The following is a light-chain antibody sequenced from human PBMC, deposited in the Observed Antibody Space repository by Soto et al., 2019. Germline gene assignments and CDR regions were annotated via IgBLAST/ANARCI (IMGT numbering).Light chain of an antibody. J-gene: IGLJ1*01. CDR1: SSDIGIYKY. CDR3: LSHKPSTRRS. Sequence: QSALTQPASVSGSPGQSIAISCTGSSSDIGIYKYVSWYQQHPGKVPKLIIYEVTNRPSGVSNRFSGSKSGNTASLTISGLQAEDAEDYHCLSHKPSTRRSFGPGSNVTV. V-gene: IGLV2-14*01. CDR2: EVT.